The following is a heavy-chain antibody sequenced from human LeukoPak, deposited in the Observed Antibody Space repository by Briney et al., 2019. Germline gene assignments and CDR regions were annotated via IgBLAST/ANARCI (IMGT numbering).Heavy chain of an antibody. Sequence: SETLSLTCTVSGGSISSYYWSWIRQPPGKGLEWIGEINHSGSTNYNPSLKSRVTISVDTSKNQFSLKLSSVTAADTAVYYCAKDRSESVVYFDYWGQGTLVTVSS. CDR1: GGSISSYY. V-gene: IGHV4-34*01. CDR2: INHSGST. CDR3: AKDRSESVVYFDY. J-gene: IGHJ4*02. D-gene: IGHD4-23*01.